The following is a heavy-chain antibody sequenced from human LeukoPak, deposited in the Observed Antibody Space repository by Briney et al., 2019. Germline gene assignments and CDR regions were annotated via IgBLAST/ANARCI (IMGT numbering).Heavy chain of an antibody. CDR2: ISGSGGST. D-gene: IGHD3-22*01. Sequence: GGSLRLSCAASGFTFSSYAMSWVRQAPGKGLEWVSAISGSGGSTYYADSVKGRFTISRDNSKNTLYVQMNSLRAEDTAIYYCAKDTRGTYYDSSGYLFDYWGQGTLVTVSS. CDR1: GFTFSSYA. J-gene: IGHJ4*02. CDR3: AKDTRGTYYDSSGYLFDY. V-gene: IGHV3-23*01.